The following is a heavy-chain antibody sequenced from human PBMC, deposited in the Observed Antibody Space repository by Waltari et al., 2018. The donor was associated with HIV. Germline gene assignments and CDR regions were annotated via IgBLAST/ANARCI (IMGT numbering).Heavy chain of an antibody. Sequence: EVQLVETGGGLIQPGGSLRLSCAASEFTVSRDYMCWVRQAPGKGLEWVSVIYSGGSTYYADSVKGRFTISRDNSKNTLYLQMNSLRAEDTAIYYCARGSEYSGYADAFDIWGQGTMVTVSS. CDR2: IYSGGST. CDR1: EFTVSRDY. J-gene: IGHJ3*02. D-gene: IGHD5-12*01. CDR3: ARGSEYSGYADAFDI. V-gene: IGHV3-53*02.